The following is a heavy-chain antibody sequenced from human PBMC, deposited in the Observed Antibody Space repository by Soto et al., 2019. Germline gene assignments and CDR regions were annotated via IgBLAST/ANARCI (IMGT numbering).Heavy chain of an antibody. Sequence: QVQLQQWGAGLLKPSETLSLTCAVYGGSFSGYYWSWIRQPPGKGLEWIGEINHSGSTNYNPSLKSRVTXXVXTXXHQFPLKLSSVPAADTAVYYCARAHRGFGLMRLAPWGQGTLVTVSS. CDR3: ARAHRGFGLMRLAP. V-gene: IGHV4-34*01. CDR2: INHSGST. J-gene: IGHJ5*02. CDR1: GGSFSGYY. D-gene: IGHD6-25*01.